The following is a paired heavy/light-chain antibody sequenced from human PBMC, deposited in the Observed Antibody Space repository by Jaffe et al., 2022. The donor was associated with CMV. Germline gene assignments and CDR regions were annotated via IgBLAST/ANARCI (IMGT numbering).Heavy chain of an antibody. CDR2: ISASGGST. J-gene: IGHJ4*02. Sequence: EVQLLESGGGLVQPGGSLRLSCAASGFTFSSYAMTWVRQAPGKGLEWVSAISASGGSTYYADSVKGRFTISRDNPKNTMYLQINSLRAEDTAVYYCAKDLQGITPDQFDYWGQGTLVTVSS. V-gene: IGHV3-23*01. CDR3: AKDLQGITPDQFDY. CDR1: GFTFSSYA. D-gene: IGHD1-20*01.
Light chain of an antibody. CDR1: SSDVGGYTF. Sequence: QSALTQPASVSGSPGQSITISCTGTSSDVGGYTFVSWYQQHPGKAPKLMIYDVSHRPSGVSNRFSGSKSGNTASLTISGLQAEDEADYYCSSYTSSSTVLFGGGTQLTVL. J-gene: IGLJ2*01. CDR3: SSYTSSSTVL. V-gene: IGLV2-14*03. CDR2: DVS.